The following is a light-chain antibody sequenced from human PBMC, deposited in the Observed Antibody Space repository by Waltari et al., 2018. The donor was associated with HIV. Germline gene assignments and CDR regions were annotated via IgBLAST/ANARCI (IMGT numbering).Light chain of an antibody. J-gene: IGLJ3*02. CDR3: QSYDSTLSGSDWV. CDR2: GNN. CDR1: SSNIGAGYD. Sequence: QSVLTQPPSVSGAPGQRVTISCTGSSSNIGAGYDVHWYQQLPGTAPKLLIYGNNRRAAGVPDRFSGSTSATSASLAITGLQSEDEADYYCQSYDSTLSGSDWVCGGGTKLTVL. V-gene: IGLV1-40*01.